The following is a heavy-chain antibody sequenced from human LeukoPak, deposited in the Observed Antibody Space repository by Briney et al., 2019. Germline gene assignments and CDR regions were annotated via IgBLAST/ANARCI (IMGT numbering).Heavy chain of an antibody. D-gene: IGHD1-26*01. CDR1: GGTFSSYA. CDR3: ASSSQVGATTAFDY. CDR2: IIPIFGIA. Sequence: SVKVSCKASGGTFSSYAISWVRQAPGQGLEWMGRIIPIFGIANYAQKFQGRVTITADKSTSTAYMEPSSLRSEDTAVYYCASSSQVGATTAFDYWGQGTLVTVSS. J-gene: IGHJ4*02. V-gene: IGHV1-69*04.